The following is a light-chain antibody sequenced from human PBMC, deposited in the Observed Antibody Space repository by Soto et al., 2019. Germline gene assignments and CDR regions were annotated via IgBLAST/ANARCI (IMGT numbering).Light chain of an antibody. V-gene: IGKV1-9*01. CDR2: AAS. CDR1: QGISSY. J-gene: IGKJ1*01. Sequence: DIQLTQSPSFLSASVGDRVTITCRASQGISSYLAWYQQKPGKAPKLLIYAASTLQSGVPSRFSGTGSGTEFTLTISSLQSEDVAVYYCQQYVHWPPGTFGQGTKVDI. CDR3: QQYVHWPPGT.